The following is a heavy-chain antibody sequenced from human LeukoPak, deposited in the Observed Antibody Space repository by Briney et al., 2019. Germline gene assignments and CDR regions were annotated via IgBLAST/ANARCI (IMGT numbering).Heavy chain of an antibody. V-gene: IGHV3-7*01. CDR3: ARPSSSRPSYYYYGRDV. CDR2: IKKDGSEK. J-gene: IGHJ6*02. CDR1: GFTFSSHW. Sequence: GGSLRLSCAASGFTFSSHWMSWVRQAPGKGLEWVANIKKDGSEKYYVDSVKGRFTISRDNAKNSLYLQMNSLRAEDTVVYYCARPSSSRPSYYYYGRDVWGQGTTVTVSS. D-gene: IGHD6-13*01.